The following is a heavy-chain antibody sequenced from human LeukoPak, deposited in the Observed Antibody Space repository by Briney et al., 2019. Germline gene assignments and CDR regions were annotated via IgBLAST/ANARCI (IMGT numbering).Heavy chain of an antibody. V-gene: IGHV3-9*01. CDR2: ISWNSGSL. D-gene: IGHD3-10*01. J-gene: IGHJ4*02. CDR3: AKDMGITMVRGVIGFDY. CDR1: GFTFDDYA. Sequence: GGSLRLSCAASGFTFDDYAMHWVRQAPGKGLEWVSGISWNSGSLGYADSVKGRFTISRDNAKNSLYLQMNSLRAEDTALYYCAKDMGITMVRGVIGFDYWGQGTLVTVSS.